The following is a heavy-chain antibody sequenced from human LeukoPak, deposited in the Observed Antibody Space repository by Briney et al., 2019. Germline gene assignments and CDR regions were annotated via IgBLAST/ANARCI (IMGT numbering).Heavy chain of an antibody. J-gene: IGHJ5*02. CDR1: GFTFSSYG. D-gene: IGHD1-26*01. CDR3: ARDPSYALA. CDR2: ISYDGSNK. Sequence: PGRSLRLSCAASGFTFSSYGMHWVRQAPGKGLEWVAVISYDGSNKYYADSVKGRFTISRDNSRNTLYLQMNSLRAEDTAVYYCARDPSYALAWGQGTLVTVSS. V-gene: IGHV3-30*03.